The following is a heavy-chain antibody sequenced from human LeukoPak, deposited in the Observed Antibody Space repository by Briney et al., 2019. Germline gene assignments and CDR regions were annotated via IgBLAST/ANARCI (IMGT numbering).Heavy chain of an antibody. CDR3: AKDPTVSYSSGWHTYYFDY. CDR2: ISGSGGST. D-gene: IGHD6-19*01. J-gene: IGHJ4*02. Sequence: PGGSLRLSCAASGFTFSSYAMSWVRQAPGKGLEWVSAISGSGGSTYYADSVKGRFTISRDNSKNTLYLQMNSLRAEDTAVYYCAKDPTVSYSSGWHTYYFDYWGQGTLVTVSS. V-gene: IGHV3-23*01. CDR1: GFTFSSYA.